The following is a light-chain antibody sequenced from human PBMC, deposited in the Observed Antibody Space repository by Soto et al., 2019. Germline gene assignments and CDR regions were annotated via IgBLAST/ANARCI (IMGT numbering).Light chain of an antibody. CDR3: VPYMGGGISV. CDR2: STN. CDR1: SGSVSTSYY. Sequence: QTVVTQEPSFSVSPGGTVTLTCGLNSGSVSTSYYPSWYQQTPGQAPRTLIYSTNTRSSGVPDRFSGSILGNKAALTITGAQPDDESDYYCVPYMGGGISVFGGGTKLTVL. V-gene: IGLV8-61*01. J-gene: IGLJ2*01.